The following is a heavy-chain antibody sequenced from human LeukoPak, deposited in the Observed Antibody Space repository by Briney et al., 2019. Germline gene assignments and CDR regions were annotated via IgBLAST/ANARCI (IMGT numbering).Heavy chain of an antibody. D-gene: IGHD3-10*01. J-gene: IGHJ4*02. CDR2: ISSSSNYI. Sequence: GGSLRLSCAASGFTFSSYSMNWVRQAPGKGLEWVSSISSSSNYIYYADSVKGRFTISRDNAKNSLYLQMNSLRAEDTAVYYCARTRQIRLGESDYWGQGTLVTVSS. V-gene: IGHV3-21*01. CDR3: ARTRQIRLGESDY. CDR1: GFTFSSYS.